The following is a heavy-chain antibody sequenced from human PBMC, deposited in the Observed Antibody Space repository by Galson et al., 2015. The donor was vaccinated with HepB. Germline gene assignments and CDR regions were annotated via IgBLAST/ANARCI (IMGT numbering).Heavy chain of an antibody. Sequence: SLRLSCEASGFSFSSYAISWVRQAPGKGLEWVSGISGSGGNTDYADSVKGRFTISRDNSKNTLYLQMNSLRAEDTAVYYCAIDLPRRTRGVFDCWVQGTLVTVSS. CDR3: AIDLPRRTRGVFDC. CDR1: GFSFSSYA. CDR2: ISGSGGNT. D-gene: IGHD3-9*01. V-gene: IGHV3-23*01. J-gene: IGHJ4*02.